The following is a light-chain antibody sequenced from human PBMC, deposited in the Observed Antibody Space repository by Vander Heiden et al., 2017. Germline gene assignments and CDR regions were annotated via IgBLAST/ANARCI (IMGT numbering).Light chain of an antibody. Sequence: EIASTQSPATLSLSPGERATLSCRASQSVSSHLACYQQKPGRPPRLLIYDASNRATGIPARFSSSGSGTDVSLTISSLEPEDFAVYYCQQRSDWPHCTFGPGTKVEIK. J-gene: IGKJ3*01. V-gene: IGKV3-11*01. CDR1: QSVSSH. CDR3: QQRSDWPHCT. CDR2: DAS.